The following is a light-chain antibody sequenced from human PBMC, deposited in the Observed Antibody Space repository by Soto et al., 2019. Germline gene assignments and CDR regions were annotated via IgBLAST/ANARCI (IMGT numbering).Light chain of an antibody. Sequence: QSVLTQPASVSGFPGQSITISCTGTSSDIGAFDLVSWFQQHPGMAPKVMIYDVSIRPSGVSNRFSGSKSGNTASLTISGLRAGDGAFYYCSSYTTPGPRLFGLGTK. V-gene: IGLV2-14*01. CDR3: SSYTTPGPRL. CDR2: DVS. J-gene: IGLJ1*01. CDR1: SSDIGAFDL.